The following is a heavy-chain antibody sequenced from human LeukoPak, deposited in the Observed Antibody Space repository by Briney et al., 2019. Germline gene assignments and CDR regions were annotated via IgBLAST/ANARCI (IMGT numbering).Heavy chain of an antibody. CDR1: GFTFSNAW. D-gene: IGHD6-19*01. Sequence: PGGSLRLSCAASGFTFSNAWMSWVCQAPRQGLACVSRIDSAGGGTAYADSVKGRFSISRDNSKNTLDLQMNFLRVEDTGVYYCVRDDSSGVDYWGPGTLVTVSS. CDR3: VRDDSSGVDY. J-gene: IGHJ4*02. V-gene: IGHV3-74*01. CDR2: IDSAGGGT.